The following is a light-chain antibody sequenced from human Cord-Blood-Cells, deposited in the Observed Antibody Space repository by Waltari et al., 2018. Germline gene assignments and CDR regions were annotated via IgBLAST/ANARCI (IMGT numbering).Light chain of an antibody. CDR2: EVS. CDR3: SSYTSSSTWV. V-gene: IGLV2-14*01. J-gene: IGLJ3*02. Sequence: QSALTQPASVSGSPGQSFTISCTGTTSDVGGYNYLSWYQQHPGKAPKLMFYEVSNRPSGVSNRFSGSKSGNMASLTISGLQAEDEADYYCSSYTSSSTWVFGGGTKLTVL. CDR1: TSDVGGYNY.